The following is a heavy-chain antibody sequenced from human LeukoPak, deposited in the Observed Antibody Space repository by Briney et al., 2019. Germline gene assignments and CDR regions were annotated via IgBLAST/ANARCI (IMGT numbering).Heavy chain of an antibody. D-gene: IGHD2-15*01. J-gene: IGHJ6*03. CDR2: IYYSGST. V-gene: IGHV4-59*01. CDR1: GGSISSYY. CDR3: ARSVEGYCRGGSCYYYSYYMDV. Sequence: SETLSLTCTVSGGSISSYYWSWVRQPPGKGLEWIGYIYYSGSTNYNTSLKRRVTISVDTSKNKFSLKLSSVTAADTAVYYCARSVEGYCRGGSCYYYSYYMDVWGKGTTVTISS.